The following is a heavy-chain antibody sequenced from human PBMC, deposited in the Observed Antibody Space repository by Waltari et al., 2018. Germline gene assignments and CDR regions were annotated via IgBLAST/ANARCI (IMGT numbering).Heavy chain of an antibody. D-gene: IGHD3-16*01. Sequence: QLHLQESGPGLVKPSETLSLTCSVSGASISRSSYYWGWIRQAPGKGLEWIGIGYYSGSPYYNPSFKSRATVAVDASKNELSLKVNAVTAADTAVYYCVRPPLSGGFGLEGPGYFDYWGQGFLVTVSS. CDR1: GASISRSSYY. V-gene: IGHV4-39*01. CDR2: GYYSGSP. J-gene: IGHJ4*02. CDR3: VRPPLSGGFGLEGPGYFDY.